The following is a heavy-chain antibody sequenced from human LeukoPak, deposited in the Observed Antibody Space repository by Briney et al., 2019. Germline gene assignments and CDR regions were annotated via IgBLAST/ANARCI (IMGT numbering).Heavy chain of an antibody. CDR2: ISGSGDNT. V-gene: IGHV3-23*01. CDR1: GFTFSSYA. Sequence: GGSLRLSCAASGFTFSSYAMSWVRQAPGKGLEWVSGISGSGDNTYYADSVKGRFTISRDNSKNTLYVQVNSLGTEDTAAYYYAKGSYYDSSGSFYFDYWGQGTLVTVSS. CDR3: AKGSYYDSSGSFYFDY. D-gene: IGHD3-22*01. J-gene: IGHJ4*02.